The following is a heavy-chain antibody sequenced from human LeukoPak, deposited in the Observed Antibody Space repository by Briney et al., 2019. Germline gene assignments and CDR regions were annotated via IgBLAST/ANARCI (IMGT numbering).Heavy chain of an antibody. J-gene: IGHJ4*02. Sequence: GRSLRLSCAASGFTFSSYAMHWVRQAPGKGLEWVAVISYDGSNKYYPDSVKGRFTISRDNSKNTLYLQMNSLRAEDTAVYYCARGGYYYDSSGYYWGQGTLVTVSS. CDR3: ARGGYYYDSSGYY. D-gene: IGHD3-22*01. CDR1: GFTFSSYA. V-gene: IGHV3-30*01. CDR2: ISYDGSNK.